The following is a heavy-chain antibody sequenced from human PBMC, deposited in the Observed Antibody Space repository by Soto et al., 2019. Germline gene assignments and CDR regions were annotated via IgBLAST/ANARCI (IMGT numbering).Heavy chain of an antibody. J-gene: IGHJ4*02. Sequence: VKLLESGGGLVQPGGSLRLSCAASGFTFSDYAMSWVRQAPGKGLEWVSGIRSSGSATYYADSVKGRFTISRDNSKNTLYLQLNSLTAEDTAVYYCAKDREQLVHHVRIDYWGQGTLVTVSS. V-gene: IGHV3-23*01. CDR1: GFTFSDYA. CDR2: IRSSGSAT. D-gene: IGHD6-6*01. CDR3: AKDREQLVHHVRIDY.